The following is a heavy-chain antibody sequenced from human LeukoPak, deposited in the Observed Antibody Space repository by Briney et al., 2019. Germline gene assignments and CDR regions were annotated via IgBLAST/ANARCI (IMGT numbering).Heavy chain of an antibody. D-gene: IGHD5-24*01. V-gene: IGHV4-59*01. J-gene: IGHJ6*02. Sequence: SGTLSLTCTVSGGSISGYLWSWIREPPGKGLEWIGTIYYSESANYNPSLESRVTISVDTSKNQFSLRLSSVTAADTAVYYCARGWMDVWGQGTTVTVSS. CDR2: IYYSESA. CDR1: GGSISGYL. CDR3: ARGWMDV.